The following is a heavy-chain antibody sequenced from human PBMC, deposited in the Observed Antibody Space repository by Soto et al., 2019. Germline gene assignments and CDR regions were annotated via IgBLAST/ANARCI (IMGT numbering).Heavy chain of an antibody. CDR3: ARVGGSSSWYYYYGMDV. D-gene: IGHD6-13*01. CDR1: GGSISSYY. Sequence: SETLSLTCTVSGGSISSYYWSWIRQPAGKGLEWIGRIYTSGSTNYNPSLKSRVTMSVDTSKNQFSLKLSPVTAADTAVYYCARVGGSSSWYYYYGMDVWGQGTTVTVSS. V-gene: IGHV4-4*07. J-gene: IGHJ6*02. CDR2: IYTSGST.